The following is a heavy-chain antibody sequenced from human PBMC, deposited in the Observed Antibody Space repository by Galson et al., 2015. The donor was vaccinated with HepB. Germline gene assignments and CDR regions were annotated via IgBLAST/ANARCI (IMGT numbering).Heavy chain of an antibody. J-gene: IGHJ4*02. CDR3: ARDAHFWSGYYGNYFDY. D-gene: IGHD3-3*01. CDR2: ISYDGSNK. CDR1: GFTFSSYA. V-gene: IGHV3-30-3*01. Sequence: SLRLSCAASGFTFSSYAMHWVRQAPGKGLEWVAVISYDGSNKYYADSVKGRFTISRDNSKNTLYLQMNSLRAEDTAVYYRARDAHFWSGYYGNYFDYWGQGTLLTVSS.